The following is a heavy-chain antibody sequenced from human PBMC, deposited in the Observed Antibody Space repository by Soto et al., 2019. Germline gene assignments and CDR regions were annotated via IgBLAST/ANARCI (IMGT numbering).Heavy chain of an antibody. CDR2: FDPEDGET. V-gene: IGHV1-24*01. CDR3: ATPPPYSSSSNKYYFDY. CDR1: GYTLTELS. J-gene: IGHJ4*02. Sequence: ASVKVSCKVSGYTLTELSMHWVRQAPGKGLEWMGGFDPEDGETIYAQKFQGRVTMTEDTSTDTAYMELSSLRAEDTAVYYCATPPPYSSSSNKYYFDYWGQGTLVTVSS. D-gene: IGHD6-13*01.